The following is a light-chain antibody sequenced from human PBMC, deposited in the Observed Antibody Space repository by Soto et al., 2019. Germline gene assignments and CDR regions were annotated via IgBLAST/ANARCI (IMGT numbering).Light chain of an antibody. CDR2: GTS. CDR1: QSISGN. V-gene: IGKV3-15*01. J-gene: IGKJ1*01. CDR3: QQYYDWPPKT. Sequence: EIVMTQSPATLSVSPGERATLSCRASQSISGNLAWYQQKPGQAPRLLIYGTSTRATGIPARFSGSGSGTEFTLTISSLQSEDIAVYYCQQYYDWPPKTFGQGTKVESK.